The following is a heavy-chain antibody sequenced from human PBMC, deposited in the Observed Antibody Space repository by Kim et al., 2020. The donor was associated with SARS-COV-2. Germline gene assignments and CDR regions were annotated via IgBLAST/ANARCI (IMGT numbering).Heavy chain of an antibody. CDR3: ARRHDSSGYYFAVGSFDY. D-gene: IGHD3-22*01. J-gene: IGHJ4*02. Sequence: KSRVTISVDTSKNQFSLKLSSVTAADTAVYYCARRHDSSGYYFAVGSFDYWGRGILVTVSS. V-gene: IGHV4-39*01.